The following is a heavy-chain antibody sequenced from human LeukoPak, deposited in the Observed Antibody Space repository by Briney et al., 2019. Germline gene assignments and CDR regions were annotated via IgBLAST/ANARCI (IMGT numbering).Heavy chain of an antibody. J-gene: IGHJ6*03. V-gene: IGHV1-18*01. D-gene: IGHD3-3*01. CDR1: VYTNPHYG. CDR2: ISIYNGNT. CDR3: ASPRKRAFFYFYMDV. Sequence: SSVKVSCKTSVYTNPHYGITWVRQPPGQGLEWMGWISIYNGNTQYAHKFQGRGPLTTDTSTNTVYMDLTSLRSYDTAVYYCASPRKRAFFYFYMDVWGKGTSVTVSS.